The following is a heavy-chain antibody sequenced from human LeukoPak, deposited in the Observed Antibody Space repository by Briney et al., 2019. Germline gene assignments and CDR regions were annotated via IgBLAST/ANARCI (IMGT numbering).Heavy chain of an antibody. Sequence: PSKTLSLTCTVSGYSISSGYYWGWIRQPPGKGLEWIGSIYESGSTYYNPSLKSRVTISVDTSKNQFSLRMNSVTAADTAVYYCARVKDPGGYYYYYYMDIWGKGNTVTVSS. V-gene: IGHV4-38-2*02. CDR1: GYSISSGYY. CDR3: ARVKDPGGYYYYYYMDI. CDR2: IYESGST. J-gene: IGHJ6*03. D-gene: IGHD3-16*01.